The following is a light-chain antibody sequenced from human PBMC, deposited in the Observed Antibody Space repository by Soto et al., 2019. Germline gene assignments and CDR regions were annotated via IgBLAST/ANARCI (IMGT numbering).Light chain of an antibody. Sequence: DIQMTQSPSSLSASVGDRVTITCRASQNIANFLHWYQQKPGKAPNLLIFGVSNLQSGVPFRFRGGASGTTFTLTISSLQREDFATYYCQQTYGAPRTFGQGTKVEVK. CDR1: QNIANF. CDR2: GVS. V-gene: IGKV1-39*01. J-gene: IGKJ1*01. CDR3: QQTYGAPRT.